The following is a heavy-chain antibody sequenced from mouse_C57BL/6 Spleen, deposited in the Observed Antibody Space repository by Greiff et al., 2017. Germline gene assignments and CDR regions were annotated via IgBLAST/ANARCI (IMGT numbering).Heavy chain of an antibody. Sequence: VQLQESGAELVRPGTSVKVSCKASGYAFTNFLIEWVKQRPGQGLEWIGVINPGSGGTNYNEKFKGKATLTADKSSSTAYMQLSSLTSEDSAVYFCARGIVTKWYFDVWGTGTTVTVSS. CDR1: GYAFTNFL. D-gene: IGHD2-5*01. V-gene: IGHV1-54*01. J-gene: IGHJ1*03. CDR2: INPGSGGT. CDR3: ARGIVTKWYFDV.